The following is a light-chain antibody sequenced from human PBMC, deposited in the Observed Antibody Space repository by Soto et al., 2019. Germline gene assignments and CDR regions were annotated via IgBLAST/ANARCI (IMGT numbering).Light chain of an antibody. CDR3: QQYGSSIT. Sequence: EIVLTQSPGTLSLSPGERATLSCRASQSVSSSYLAWYQQKPGQAPRLLIYGASGRATGIQDRFSGSGSGTDFTLTINRLEPEDFAVYYCQQYGSSITFGQGTRLEIK. J-gene: IGKJ5*01. CDR2: GAS. CDR1: QSVSSSY. V-gene: IGKV3-20*01.